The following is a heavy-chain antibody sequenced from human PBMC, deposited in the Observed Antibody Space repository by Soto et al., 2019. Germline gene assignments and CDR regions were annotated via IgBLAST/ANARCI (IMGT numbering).Heavy chain of an antibody. V-gene: IGHV4-31*03. CDR3: ARAHSGDYVDY. Sequence: PSETLSLTCTVSGGSISSGGYYWSWIRQHPGKGLEWIGYIYYSGSTYYNPSLKSRVTISVDTSKNQFSLKLSSVTAADTAVYYCARAHSGDYVDYWGQGTLVTVSS. D-gene: IGHD4-17*01. J-gene: IGHJ4*02. CDR1: GGSISSGGYY. CDR2: IYYSGST.